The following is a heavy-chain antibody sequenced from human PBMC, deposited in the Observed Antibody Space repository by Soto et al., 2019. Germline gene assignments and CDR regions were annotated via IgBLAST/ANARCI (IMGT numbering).Heavy chain of an antibody. CDR2: IYHSGST. J-gene: IGHJ3*02. V-gene: IGHV4-4*02. D-gene: IGHD2-21*02. Sequence: QVQLQESGPGLVKPSGTLSLTCAVSGGSISSSNWWSWVRQPPGKGLEWIGEIYHSGSTNYNPSLKSRVTISVDKSKNQFSLKLSSVTAADTAVYYCARVAGCGGDCAAWRVVAFDIWGQGTMVTVSS. CDR1: GGSISSSNW. CDR3: ARVAGCGGDCAAWRVVAFDI.